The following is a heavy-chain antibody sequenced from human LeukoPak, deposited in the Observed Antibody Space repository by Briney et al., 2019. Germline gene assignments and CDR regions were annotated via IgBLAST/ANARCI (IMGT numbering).Heavy chain of an antibody. CDR3: ASGSGKIRYFQH. J-gene: IGHJ1*01. CDR2: ISDYNGNT. V-gene: IGHV1-18*01. D-gene: IGHD2-15*01. CDR1: VYTFTIYG. Sequence: ASVKVSCKASVYTFTIYGIGCVRQAPGQGLEWIGWISDYNGNTNYAQKLQGRVTMTTDTSTSTAYMELRSLRSDDTAVYYCASGSGKIRYFQHWGQGTLVTVSS.